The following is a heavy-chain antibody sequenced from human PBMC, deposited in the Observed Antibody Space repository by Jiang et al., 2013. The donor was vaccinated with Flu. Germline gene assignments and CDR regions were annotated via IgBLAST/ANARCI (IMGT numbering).Heavy chain of an antibody. Sequence: GAEVKEPGASVKVFCKTSGYTFGGYYLHWVRQAPGQGLEWMGWINPNNGGTKYAQKFQGRVTMTRDTSISSVYIELSRLTSDDTAVYYCARDKGAFSYAGFFDSWGQGTLVTVSS. J-gene: IGHJ4*02. D-gene: IGHD3-16*01. V-gene: IGHV1-2*02. CDR2: INPNNGGT. CDR3: ARDKGAFSYAGFFDS. CDR1: GYTFGGYY.